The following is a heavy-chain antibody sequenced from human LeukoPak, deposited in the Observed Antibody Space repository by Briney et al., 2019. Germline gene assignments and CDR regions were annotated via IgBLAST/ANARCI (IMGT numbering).Heavy chain of an antibody. Sequence: SETLSLTCAVYGGSFSGYYWSWIRQPPGKGLEWIGEINHSGSTNYNPSLKSRVTISVDTSKNQFSLKLSSVTAADTAVYYCARIGTLVTRAFDIWGQGTMVTVSS. J-gene: IGHJ3*02. CDR1: GGSFSGYY. CDR2: INHSGST. V-gene: IGHV4-34*09. CDR3: ARIGTLVTRAFDI. D-gene: IGHD4-23*01.